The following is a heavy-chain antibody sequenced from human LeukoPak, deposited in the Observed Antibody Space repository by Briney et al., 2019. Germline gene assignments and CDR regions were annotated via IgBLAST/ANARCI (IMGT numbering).Heavy chain of an antibody. CDR3: ARSPPRKRFLEWFLNPRDFDY. Sequence: SETLSLTCAVYGGSFSGYCWSWIRQPPGRGLEWIGEINHSGSTNYNPSLKSRVTISVDTSKNQFSLKLSSVTAADTAVYYCARSPPRKRFLEWFLNPRDFDYWGQGTLVTVSS. D-gene: IGHD3-3*01. V-gene: IGHV4-34*01. CDR1: GGSFSGYC. J-gene: IGHJ4*02. CDR2: INHSGST.